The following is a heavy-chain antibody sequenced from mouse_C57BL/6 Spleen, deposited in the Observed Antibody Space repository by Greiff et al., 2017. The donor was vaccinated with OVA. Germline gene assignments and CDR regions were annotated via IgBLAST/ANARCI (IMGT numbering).Heavy chain of an antibody. CDR3: ARSRGYDGYYDYAMDY. Sequence: VQGVESGAELVRPGASVKLSCKASGYTFTDYYINWVKQRPGQGLEWIARIYPGSGNTYYNEKFKGKATLTAEKSSSTAYMQLSSLTSEDSAVYFCARSRGYDGYYDYAMDYWGQGTSVTVSS. V-gene: IGHV1-76*01. CDR1: GYTFTDYY. CDR2: IYPGSGNT. J-gene: IGHJ4*01. D-gene: IGHD2-3*01.